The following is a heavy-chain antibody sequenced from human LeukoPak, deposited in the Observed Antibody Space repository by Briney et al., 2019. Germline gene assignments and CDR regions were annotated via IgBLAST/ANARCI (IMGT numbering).Heavy chain of an antibody. CDR3: AKDTTTHTVTTHYFDY. V-gene: IGHV3-23*01. D-gene: IGHD4-17*01. CDR1: GFTFSSCA. Sequence: GGSLRLSCAASGFTFSSCAMSWVRQAPGKGLEWVSAISGSGADTYYADSVKGRFTISRDNSKNTLFLQMNSLRAEDSAVYYCAKDTTTHTVTTHYFDYWGQGSLVTVSS. CDR2: ISGSGADT. J-gene: IGHJ4*02.